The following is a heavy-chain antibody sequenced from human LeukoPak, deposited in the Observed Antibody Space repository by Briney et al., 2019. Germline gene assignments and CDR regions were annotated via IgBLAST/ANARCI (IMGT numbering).Heavy chain of an antibody. V-gene: IGHV3-7*01. CDR3: ARVLGYCSSTSCSTGYYFDY. CDR1: GFTFSSYW. Sequence: GGSLRLSCAASGFTFSSYWMGWVRQAPGKGLEWVANIKQDGSEKYYVDSVKGRFTISRDNAKNSLYLQMNSLRAEDTAVYYCARVLGYCSSTSCSTGYYFDYWGQGTLVTVSS. J-gene: IGHJ4*02. D-gene: IGHD2-2*01. CDR2: IKQDGSEK.